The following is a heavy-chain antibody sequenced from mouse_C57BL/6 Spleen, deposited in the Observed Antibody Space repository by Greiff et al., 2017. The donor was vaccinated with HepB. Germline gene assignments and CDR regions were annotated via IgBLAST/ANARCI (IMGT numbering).Heavy chain of an antibody. CDR2: IYPGSGNT. D-gene: IGHD1-1*01. CDR3: ARGDYYGSSGYFDV. J-gene: IGHJ1*03. Sequence: VKLVESGPELVKPGASVKISCKASGYSFTSYYIHWVKQRPGQGLEWIGWIYPGSGNTKYNEKFKGKATLTADTSSSTAYMQLSSLTSEDSAVYYCARGDYYGSSGYFDVWGTGTTVTVSS. V-gene: IGHV1-66*01. CDR1: GYSFTSYY.